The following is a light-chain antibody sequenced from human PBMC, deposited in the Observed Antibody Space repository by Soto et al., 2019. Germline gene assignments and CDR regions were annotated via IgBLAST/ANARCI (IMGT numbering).Light chain of an antibody. CDR1: QSVDIN. CDR3: QQRSNWPPET. V-gene: IGKV3-11*01. CDR2: DAS. J-gene: IGKJ5*01. Sequence: EIVLTQSPATLSVSPGDRVTLSCRASQSVDINLAWYQQRPGQAPRLLIYDASNRATGIPARFSGSGSGTDFTLTISSLEPEDFAVYYCQQRSNWPPETFGQGTRLEIK.